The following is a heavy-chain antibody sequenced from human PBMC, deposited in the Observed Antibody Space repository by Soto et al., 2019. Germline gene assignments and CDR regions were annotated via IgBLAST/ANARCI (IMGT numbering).Heavy chain of an antibody. V-gene: IGHV3-30*18. D-gene: IGHD1-1*01. Sequence: VGSLRLSCADSGFTFSTYGMHWVRQAPGKGLEWVAVISYDGIQKYYADSVKGRFTVSRDNSKNTLFLQMNTLRDDDTAVYYCAKDTASKLLTRYYYNYGMDVWGQGTTVTVSS. CDR2: ISYDGIQK. CDR3: AKDTASKLLTRYYYNYGMDV. J-gene: IGHJ6*02. CDR1: GFTFSTYG.